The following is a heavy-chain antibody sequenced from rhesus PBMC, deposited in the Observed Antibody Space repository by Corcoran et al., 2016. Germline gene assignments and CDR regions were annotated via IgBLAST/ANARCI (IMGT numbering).Heavy chain of an antibody. D-gene: IGHD2-33*01. CDR3: ARRSGDCSDSGCPHFDY. V-gene: IGHV4S12*01. J-gene: IGHJ4*01. CDR2: IYSNTEST. Sequence: QVQLQESGPGLVKPSETLSLTCAVSGGSISSSNWWSWIRQPPGKGLEWIGGIYSNTESTNYHPSLKNRVTISKDTSKNQFSLKLSSVTAADTAVYYCARRSGDCSDSGCPHFDYWGQGVLVTVSS. CDR1: GGSISSSNW.